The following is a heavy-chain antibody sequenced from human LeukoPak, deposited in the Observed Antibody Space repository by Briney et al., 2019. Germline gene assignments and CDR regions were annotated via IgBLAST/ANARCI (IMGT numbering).Heavy chain of an antibody. CDR2: IKQDGSEK. D-gene: IGHD5-18*01. V-gene: IGHV3-7*01. Sequence: GGSLRLSCAASGFTFSGYWMSWVRQAPGKGLEWVANIKQDGSEKYYVDSVKGRFTTSRDNAKNSLYLQMNSLRAEDTAVYYCARCGYSYGYLYYYYYGMDVWGQGTTVTVSS. CDR3: ARCGYSYGYLYYYYYGMDV. CDR1: GFTFSGYW. J-gene: IGHJ6*02.